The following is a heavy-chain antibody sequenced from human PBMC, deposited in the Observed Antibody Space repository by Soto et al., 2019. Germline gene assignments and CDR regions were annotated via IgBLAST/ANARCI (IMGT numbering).Heavy chain of an antibody. D-gene: IGHD3-10*01. CDR1: GGTFSSYT. CDR2: IIPSLGIA. Sequence: QVQLGQSVAEMKKPGSSVKVSCKASGGTFSSYTISWVRQAPGQGLEWMGRIIPSLGIANYAQKFQGIVTITADKSTGTAYMELSSLRSEDTAVYYWANLPMVRGVPFDPWAQGTLVTVSS. V-gene: IGHV1-69*02. J-gene: IGHJ5*02. CDR3: ANLPMVRGVPFDP.